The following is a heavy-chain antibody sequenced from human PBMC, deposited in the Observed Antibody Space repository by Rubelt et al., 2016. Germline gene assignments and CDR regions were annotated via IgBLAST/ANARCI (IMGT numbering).Heavy chain of an antibody. CDR3: VSSSLDY. CDR2: INSDGSIT. J-gene: IGHJ4*02. V-gene: IGHV3-74*02. Sequence: EVQLLESGGGLVQPGGSLRLSCAASGFTLSSYWMHWVRQAPGKGLVWVSRINSDGSITSYADSVKGRFPISRDNAKNTLYLQMNSLRAEDTAVYYCVSSSLDYWGQGTLVTVSS. D-gene: IGHD6-13*01. CDR1: GFTLSSYW.